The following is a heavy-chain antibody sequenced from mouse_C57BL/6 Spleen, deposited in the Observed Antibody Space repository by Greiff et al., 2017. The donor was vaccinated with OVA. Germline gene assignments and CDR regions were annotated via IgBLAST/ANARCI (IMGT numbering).Heavy chain of an antibody. V-gene: IGHV10-1*01. CDR2: IRSKSNNYAT. CDR1: GFSFNTYA. CDR3: VRRGSSFYAMDY. J-gene: IGHJ4*01. Sequence: EVHLVESGGGLVQPKGSLKLSCAASGFSFNTYAMNWVRQAPGKGLEWVARIRSKSNNYATYYADSVKDRFTISRDDSESMLYLQMNNLKTEDTAMYYCVRRGSSFYAMDYWGQGTSVTVSS. D-gene: IGHD1-1*01.